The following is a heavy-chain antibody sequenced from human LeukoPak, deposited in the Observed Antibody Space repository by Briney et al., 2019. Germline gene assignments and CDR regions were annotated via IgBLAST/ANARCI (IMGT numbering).Heavy chain of an antibody. J-gene: IGHJ6*02. V-gene: IGHV1-8*01. CDR3: ARKIVAAAGHYYYYYGMDV. D-gene: IGHD6-13*01. Sequence: ASVKVSCKASGYTFTSYDINWVRQATGQGLEWMGWMNPNSGNTGYAQKFQGRVTMTRNTSISTAYMELSSLRSEDTAVYYCARKIVAAAGHYYYYYGMDVWGQGATVTVSS. CDR1: GYTFTSYD. CDR2: MNPNSGNT.